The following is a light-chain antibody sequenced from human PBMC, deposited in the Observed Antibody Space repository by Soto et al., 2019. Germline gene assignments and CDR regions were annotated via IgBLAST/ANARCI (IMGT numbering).Light chain of an antibody. CDR1: QTITRW. J-gene: IGKJ1*01. CDR2: AAS. V-gene: IGKV1-39*01. CDR3: QQSYSISWT. Sequence: QVNQSPCPLSASGGDRVTITCRASQTITRWMALYQQKPGKAPKLLIYAASSLQSGVPSRFSGSGSGTDFTLTISSLQPEDFATYYCQQSYSISWTFGQGTKVDIK.